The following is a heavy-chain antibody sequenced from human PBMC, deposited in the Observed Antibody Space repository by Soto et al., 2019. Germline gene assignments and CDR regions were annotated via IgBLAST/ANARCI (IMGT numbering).Heavy chain of an antibody. V-gene: IGHV4-34*01. D-gene: IGHD5-12*01. CDR2: INHSGST. J-gene: IGHJ5*02. Sequence: SETLSLTCDVYGGSFSRYYWNWIRQPPGKGLEWLGEINHSGSTNYNPSLESRVTISLDASKTQFSLKLTSVTAADTAVYYCARGEGRLVGTWFDPWGQGTLVTVSS. CDR1: GGSFSRYY. CDR3: ARGEGRLVGTWFDP.